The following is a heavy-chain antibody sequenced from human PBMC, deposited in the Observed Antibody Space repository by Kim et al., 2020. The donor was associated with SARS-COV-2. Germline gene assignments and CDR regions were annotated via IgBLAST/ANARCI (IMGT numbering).Heavy chain of an antibody. J-gene: IGHJ4*02. CDR3: ASLSTWYVWGKFDH. D-gene: IGHD3-16*01. CDR2: VNSDGSST. CDR1: GFTFSSYW. Sequence: GGSLRLSCVASGFTFSSYWMHWVRQAPGKGLVWVSRVNSDGSSTSYADSVKGRFTISRDNARNTLYLQMNSLRAEDTAVYYCASLSTWYVWGKFDHWGQGTLVTVSS. V-gene: IGHV3-74*01.